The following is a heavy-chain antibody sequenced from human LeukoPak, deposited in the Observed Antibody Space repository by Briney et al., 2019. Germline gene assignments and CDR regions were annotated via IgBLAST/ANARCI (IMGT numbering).Heavy chain of an antibody. CDR3: MRESRIMTTVRYWFDP. D-gene: IGHD1-1*01. J-gene: IGHJ5*02. CDR2: IYYNGGT. Sequence: SETLSLTCAVYSGSFSGYYWGWIRQPPGKGLEWIGSIYYNGGTYYNPSLKSRVTMSADTSKNQFSLKLTSVTAADTAVYYCMRESRIMTTVRYWFDPWGQGTLVTVSS. CDR1: SGSFSGYY. V-gene: IGHV4-39*07.